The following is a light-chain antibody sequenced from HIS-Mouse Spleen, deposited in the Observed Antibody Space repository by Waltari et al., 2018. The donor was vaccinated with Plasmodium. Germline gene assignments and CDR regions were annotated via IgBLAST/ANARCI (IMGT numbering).Light chain of an antibody. CDR2: DVS. Sequence: QSALTQPASVSGSPGQSITISCTRTSSDVGGYNYVPWYQQHPGKAPKLMIYDVSNRPSGVSNRFSGSKSGNTASLTISGLQAEDEADYYCSSYTSSSTLWVFGGGTKLTVL. CDR1: SSDVGGYNY. V-gene: IGLV2-14*03. J-gene: IGLJ3*02. CDR3: SSYTSSSTLWV.